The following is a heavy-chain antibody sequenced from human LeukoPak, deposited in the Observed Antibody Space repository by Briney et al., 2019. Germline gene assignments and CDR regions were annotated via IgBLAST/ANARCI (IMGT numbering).Heavy chain of an antibody. CDR1: GFTFSDYY. CDR2: ISSSSSTI. CDR3: ARDTYYDSSIPIDY. D-gene: IGHD3-22*01. V-gene: IGHV3-11*04. Sequence: GGSLRLSCAASGFTFSDYYMSWIRQAPGKGLEWVSYISSSSSTIYYADSVKGRFTISRDNAKNSLYLQMNSLRAEDTAVYYCARDTYYDSSIPIDYWGQGTLVTVSS. J-gene: IGHJ4*02.